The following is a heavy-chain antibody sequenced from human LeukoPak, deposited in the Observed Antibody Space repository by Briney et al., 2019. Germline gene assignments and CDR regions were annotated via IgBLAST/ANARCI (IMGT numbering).Heavy chain of an antibody. CDR3: ARVSPITMVRGVITEPPDY. CDR1: GVSISSYY. V-gene: IGHV4-59*01. CDR2: IYYSGST. J-gene: IGHJ4*02. D-gene: IGHD3-10*01. Sequence: SETLSLTCTVSGVSISSYYWSWIRQPPGKGLEWIGYIYYSGSTNYNPSLKSRVTISVDTSKNQFSLKLSSVTAADTAVYYCARVSPITMVRGVITEPPDYWGQGTLVTVSS.